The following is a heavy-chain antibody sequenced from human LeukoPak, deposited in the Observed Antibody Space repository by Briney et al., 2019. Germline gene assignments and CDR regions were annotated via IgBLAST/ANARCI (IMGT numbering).Heavy chain of an antibody. D-gene: IGHD6-19*01. J-gene: IGHJ4*02. CDR3: AMETGDGTSFEY. CDR1: GGSISSSSYY. V-gene: IGHV4-39*01. Sequence: KPSETLSLTCTVSGGSISSSSYYWGWIRQPPGKGLEWIGSIYYSGSTYYNPSLKSRVTISVDTSKNQFSLKLSSVTAADTAVYYCAMETGDGTSFEYWGQGTLVTVSS. CDR2: IYYSGST.